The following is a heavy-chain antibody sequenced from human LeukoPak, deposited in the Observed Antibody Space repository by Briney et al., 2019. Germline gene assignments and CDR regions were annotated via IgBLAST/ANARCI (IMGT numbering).Heavy chain of an antibody. CDR2: IKQDGSEK. J-gene: IGHJ3*02. V-gene: IGHV3-7*01. CDR3: ARDPGNDAFDI. Sequence: PGGSLRLSCAVSGFTFSNYAMTWVRQAPGKGLEWVANIKQDGSEKYYVDSVKGRFTISRDNAKNSLYLQMNSLRAEDTAVYYCARDPGNDAFDIWGQGTMVTVSS. CDR1: GFTFSNYA.